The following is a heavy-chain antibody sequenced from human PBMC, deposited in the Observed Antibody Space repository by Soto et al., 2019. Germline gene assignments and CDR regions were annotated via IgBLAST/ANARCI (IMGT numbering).Heavy chain of an antibody. CDR3: ARVDYYGSGSYYKRAWFDP. CDR1: GGPFSGYY. D-gene: IGHD3-10*01. Sequence: SETPSLTCAVYGGPFSGYYWGWIRQPPGKGLEWIGEINHSGSTNYNPSLKSRVTISVDTSKNQFSLKLSSVTAADTAVYYCARVDYYGSGSYYKRAWFDPWGQGTLVTVSS. V-gene: IGHV4-34*01. J-gene: IGHJ5*02. CDR2: INHSGST.